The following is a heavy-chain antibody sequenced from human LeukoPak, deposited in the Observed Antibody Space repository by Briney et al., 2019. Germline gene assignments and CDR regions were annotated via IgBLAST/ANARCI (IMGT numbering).Heavy chain of an antibody. CDR3: ARDIPYYYDSSGFDAFDI. CDR2: IYTSGST. V-gene: IGHV4-4*07. D-gene: IGHD3-22*01. J-gene: IGHJ3*02. Sequence: PSETLSLTCTVSGGSISSYYWSWIRQPAGKGLEWIGRIYTSGSTNYNPSLKSRVTMSVDTSKNLSSLKLSSVTAADTAVYYCARDIPYYYDSSGFDAFDIWGQGTMVTVSS. CDR1: GGSISSYY.